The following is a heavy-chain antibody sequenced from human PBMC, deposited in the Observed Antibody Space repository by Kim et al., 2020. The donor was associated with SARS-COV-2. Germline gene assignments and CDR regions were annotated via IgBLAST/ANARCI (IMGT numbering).Heavy chain of an antibody. CDR1: GYTFTSYA. J-gene: IGHJ6*03. CDR2: INAGNGNT. Sequence: ASVKVSCKASGYTFTSYAMHWVRQAPGQRLEWMGWINAGNGNTKYSQKFQGRVTITRDTSASTAYMELSSLRSEDTAVYYCARDGQSLLWFRESVHYYYYYMDVWGKGTTVTVSS. D-gene: IGHD3-10*01. V-gene: IGHV1-3*01. CDR3: ARDGQSLLWFRESVHYYYYYMDV.